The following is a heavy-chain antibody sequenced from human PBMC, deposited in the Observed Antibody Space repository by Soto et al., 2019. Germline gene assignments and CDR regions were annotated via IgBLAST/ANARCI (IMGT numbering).Heavy chain of an antibody. CDR1: GFSLTTSGVD. CDR3: AHRVLRTVFGLVTTTAIFFDF. Sequence: QITLNESGPTVVRPTETLTLTCRFSGFSLTTSGVDVGWVRQSPGKAPEWLAPIYWDDDKRYSESLKSRLTITWDTSKNQVVLTVSNLDPTDTATYYCAHRVLRTVFGLVTTTAIFFDFWGQGTPVAVSS. J-gene: IGHJ4*02. D-gene: IGHD3-3*01. CDR2: IYWDDDK. V-gene: IGHV2-5*02.